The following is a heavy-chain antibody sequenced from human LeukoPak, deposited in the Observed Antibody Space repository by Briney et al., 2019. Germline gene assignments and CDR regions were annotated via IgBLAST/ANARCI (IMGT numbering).Heavy chain of an antibody. CDR1: GGSISSSSYY. CDR2: IYYSGST. Sequence: SETLSLTCTVSGGSISSSSYYWGWIRQPPGKGLEWIGSIYYSGSTNYNPSLKSRVTMSVDTSKNQFSLNLSSVTAADTAVYFCARPYSSGWYQEAFDIWGQGTMVTVS. D-gene: IGHD6-19*01. J-gene: IGHJ3*02. CDR3: ARPYSSGWYQEAFDI. V-gene: IGHV4-39*07.